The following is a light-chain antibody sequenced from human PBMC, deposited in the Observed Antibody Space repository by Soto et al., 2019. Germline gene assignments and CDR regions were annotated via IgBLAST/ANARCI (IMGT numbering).Light chain of an antibody. Sequence: EIMLTQSPATLSLSPGERATLSCRASQSVSTYLAWYQQKPGQPPRLLIYDASKRATGIPARFSGIGSGTDFTLTVSSLEPEDVAVYYCQHRYNWPQTFGQGTKVEVK. V-gene: IGKV3-11*01. J-gene: IGKJ1*01. CDR3: QHRYNWPQT. CDR1: QSVSTY. CDR2: DAS.